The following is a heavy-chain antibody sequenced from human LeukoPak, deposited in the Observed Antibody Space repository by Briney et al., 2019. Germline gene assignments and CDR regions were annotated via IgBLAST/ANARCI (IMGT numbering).Heavy chain of an antibody. D-gene: IGHD2-2*01. CDR1: GFTFSSYA. Sequence: GGSLRLSCAASGFTFSSYAMSWVRQAPGKGLEWVSAISGSGGGTYYADSVKGRFTISRDNSKNTLYLQMNSLRAEDTAVYYCASYPYCSSTSCSLYYYYGMDVWGQGTTVTVSS. CDR3: ASYPYCSSTSCSLYYYYGMDV. CDR2: ISGSGGGT. J-gene: IGHJ6*02. V-gene: IGHV3-23*01.